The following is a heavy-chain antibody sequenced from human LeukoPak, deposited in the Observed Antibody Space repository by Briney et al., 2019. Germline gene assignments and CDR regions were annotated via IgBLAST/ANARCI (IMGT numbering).Heavy chain of an antibody. CDR3: ARDLVWCSSWSWFDP. CDR2: IYYSGST. CDR1: VGSISSYY. D-gene: IGHD6-13*01. Sequence: PSESLSLTCAVSVGSISSYYWSWIREPPGRGLEWIGYIYYSGSTNYNPSLTRLVTISVDTSKNQFSLKLSPVTAPDTPVYNCARDLVWCSSWSWFDPSGHGTLGTVS. V-gene: IGHV4-59*01. J-gene: IGHJ5*02.